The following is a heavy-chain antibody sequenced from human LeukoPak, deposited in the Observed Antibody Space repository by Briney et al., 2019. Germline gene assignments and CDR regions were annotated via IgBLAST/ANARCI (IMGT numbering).Heavy chain of an antibody. CDR1: VYTFTGYY. Sequence: ASVTVSHTASVYTFTGYYMHWVRQAPAQGLEWMGWTNPNSGGTNYAQKFQGRVTMTRDTSITTAYMDLSRLRSDDTAVYYCARALFIAAADGDAFDIWGQGTMVTVSS. D-gene: IGHD6-13*01. CDR3: ARALFIAAADGDAFDI. CDR2: TNPNSGGT. V-gene: IGHV1-2*02. J-gene: IGHJ3*02.